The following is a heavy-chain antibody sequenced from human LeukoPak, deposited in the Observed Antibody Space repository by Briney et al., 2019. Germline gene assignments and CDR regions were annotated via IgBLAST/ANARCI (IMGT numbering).Heavy chain of an antibody. J-gene: IGHJ5*02. CDR2: IYYSGST. CDR3: ARGLGPIAMFDP. D-gene: IGHD6-6*01. V-gene: IGHV4-59*01. CDR1: GFTFSSYG. Sequence: GSLRLSCAASGFTFSSYGMSWVRQAPGKGLEWIGSIYYSGSTYYNPSLKSRVTISVDTSKNQFSLKLRFVTPADTAVYYCARGLGPIAMFDPWGQGTLVTVSS.